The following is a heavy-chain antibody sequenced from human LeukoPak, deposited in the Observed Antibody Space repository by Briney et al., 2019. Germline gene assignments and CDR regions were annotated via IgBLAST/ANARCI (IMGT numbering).Heavy chain of an antibody. CDR3: ARERASSTSDYVDY. Sequence: PVGSLRLSCAASGFTFSSYSMNWVRQAPGKGLEWGSYISSSSSTIYYADSVKGRFTISRDNAKNSLYLQMNSLRAEDTAVYYCARERASSTSDYVDYWGQRTLVTVSS. CDR1: GFTFSSYS. V-gene: IGHV3-48*01. CDR2: ISSSSSTI. D-gene: IGHD2-2*01. J-gene: IGHJ4*02.